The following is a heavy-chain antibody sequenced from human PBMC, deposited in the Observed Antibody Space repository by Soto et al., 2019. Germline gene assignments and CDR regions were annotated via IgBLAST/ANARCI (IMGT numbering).Heavy chain of an antibody. Sequence: SETLSLTCTVSGGSISSGDYYWSWIRQPPGKGLEWIGYIYYSGSTYYNPSLKSRVTISVDTSKNQFSLKLSSVTAADTAVYYCARVGYYDSSGTGYYYYGMDVWGQGTTVTVSS. CDR3: ARVGYYDSSGTGYYYYGMDV. CDR1: GGSISSGDYY. V-gene: IGHV4-30-4*01. D-gene: IGHD3-22*01. J-gene: IGHJ6*02. CDR2: IYYSGST.